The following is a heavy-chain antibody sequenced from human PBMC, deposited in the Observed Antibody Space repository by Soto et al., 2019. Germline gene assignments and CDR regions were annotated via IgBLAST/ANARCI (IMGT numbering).Heavy chain of an antibody. Sequence: QVQLVQSGAEVKKPGASVKVSCKASGYTFTSYDINWVRQATGQGLEWMGWMNPNSGNTGYAQKFQGRVTMTRNTSISTAYMELSGLRSEDTAVYYCARGQRITIFGVVTRYFDYWGQGTLVTVSS. CDR3: ARGQRITIFGVVTRYFDY. D-gene: IGHD3-3*01. CDR1: GYTFTSYD. J-gene: IGHJ4*02. V-gene: IGHV1-8*01. CDR2: MNPNSGNT.